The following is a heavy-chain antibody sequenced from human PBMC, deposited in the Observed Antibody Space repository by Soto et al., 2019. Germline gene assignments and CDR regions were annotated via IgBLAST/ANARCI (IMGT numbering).Heavy chain of an antibody. CDR3: TRDAGPEDFWRGCRH. CDR2: IRSKAYGGTT. Sequence: GGSLRLSCTASGFTFGDYAMSWVRQAPRKGLEWVGFIRSKAYGGTTEYAASVKGRFTISRDDSKTIAYLQMNSLKTEDTAVYYCTRDAGPEDFWRGCRHWGQGTLVTVSS. V-gene: IGHV3-49*04. D-gene: IGHD3-3*01. J-gene: IGHJ4*02. CDR1: GFTFGDYA.